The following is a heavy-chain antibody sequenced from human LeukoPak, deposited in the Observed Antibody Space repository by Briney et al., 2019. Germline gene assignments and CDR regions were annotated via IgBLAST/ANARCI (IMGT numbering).Heavy chain of an antibody. D-gene: IGHD5-12*01. V-gene: IGHV3-30*18. Sequence: TGGSLRLSCAVSGYTFSSYAMNWVRQAPGKGLEWVAVISYDGSNKYYADSVKGRFTISRDNSKNTLYLQMNSLRAEDTAVYYCAKPGYSGYGAPFDYWGQGTLVTVSS. CDR2: ISYDGSNK. CDR3: AKPGYSGYGAPFDY. J-gene: IGHJ4*02. CDR1: GYTFSSYA.